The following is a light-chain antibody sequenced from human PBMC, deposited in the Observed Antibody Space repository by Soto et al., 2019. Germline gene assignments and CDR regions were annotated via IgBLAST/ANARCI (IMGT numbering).Light chain of an antibody. Sequence: IVMTQAPATLSVSQGERATLSCRASQSVSSNLAWYQQKPGQTPKLLIYVASTRATGIPARFSGSGSGTDFTLSISSLQPEDFAVYYCQQYNVWPLTFGEGTKVEFK. CDR3: QQYNVWPLT. V-gene: IGKV3-15*01. CDR2: VAS. J-gene: IGKJ4*01. CDR1: QSVSSN.